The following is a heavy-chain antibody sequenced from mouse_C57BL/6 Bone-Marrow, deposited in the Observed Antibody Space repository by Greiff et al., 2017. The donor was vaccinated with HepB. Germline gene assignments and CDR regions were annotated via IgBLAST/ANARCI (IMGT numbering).Heavy chain of an antibody. J-gene: IGHJ4*01. CDR1: GYAFSSSW. CDR3: ARSPYYYGSSYVGNYYAMDY. Sequence: VKLQESGPELVKPGASVKISCKASGYAFSSSWMNWVKQRPGKGLEWIGRIYPGDGDTNYNGKFKGKATLTADKSSSTAYMQLSSLTSEDSAVYFCARSPYYYGSSYVGNYYAMDYWGQGTSVTVSS. CDR2: IYPGDGDT. V-gene: IGHV1-82*01. D-gene: IGHD1-1*01.